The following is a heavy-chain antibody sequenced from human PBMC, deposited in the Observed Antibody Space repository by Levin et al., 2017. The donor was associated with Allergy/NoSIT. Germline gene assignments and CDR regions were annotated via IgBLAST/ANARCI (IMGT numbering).Heavy chain of an antibody. CDR3: ARSNVDTAMVAIKYYYYGMDV. V-gene: IGHV2-70*11. J-gene: IGHJ6*02. D-gene: IGHD5-18*01. Sequence: SGPTLVKPTQTLTLTCTFSGFSLSTSGMCVSWIRQPPGKALEWLARIDWDDDKYYSTSLKTRLTISKDTSKNQVVLTMTNMDPVDTATYYCARSNVDTAMVAIKYYYYGMDVWGQGTTVTVSS. CDR1: GFSLSTSGMC. CDR2: IDWDDDK.